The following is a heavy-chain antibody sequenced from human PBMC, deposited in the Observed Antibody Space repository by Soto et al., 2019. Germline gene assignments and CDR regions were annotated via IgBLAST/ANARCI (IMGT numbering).Heavy chain of an antibody. D-gene: IGHD2-21*01. CDR1: GGSFSTSS. CDR3: ARGHEFGGNSDAYDS. J-gene: IGHJ3*02. Sequence: QVLLVQSGAEMKKPGSSVRVSCKASGGSFSTSSINWVRQAPGQRPEWMANILPIFGTADYAQKFQGRLKRTADTSTNTAYMELRSLFSEDTAEYYCARGHEFGGNSDAYDSWGQGTVVTVSS. CDR2: ILPIFGTA. V-gene: IGHV1-69*14.